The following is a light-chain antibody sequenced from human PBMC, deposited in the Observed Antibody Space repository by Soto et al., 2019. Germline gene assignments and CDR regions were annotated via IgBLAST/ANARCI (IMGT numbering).Light chain of an antibody. J-gene: IGKJ4*01. CDR1: QSVTSNF. V-gene: IGKV3-20*01. CDR2: GAS. CDR3: QNYGSPPVT. Sequence: DIGLTQSPGTLSLSPGERATLSCSAGQSVTSNFLAWYQQKPGQAPRLLMYGASIRATAIPYRFSVSGSGTDFTLTISRLEPDDFAQYFCQNYGSPPVTFGGGTKVEIK.